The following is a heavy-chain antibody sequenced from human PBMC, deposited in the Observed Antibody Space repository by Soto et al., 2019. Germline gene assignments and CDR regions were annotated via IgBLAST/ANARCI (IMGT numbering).Heavy chain of an antibody. V-gene: IGHV4-61*01. CDR3: ARVERGTATTVVDAFDI. CDR2: MSHSGGT. J-gene: IGHJ3*02. Sequence: SETLSLTCAVHGGFVSSGSYYWSWIRQPPGKGLEWIGEMSHSGGTHFNPSLKSRVTISVDTSKNQFSLKMSSVTAADTALYYCARVERGTATTVVDAFDIWGPGTMVT. CDR1: GGFVSSGSYY. D-gene: IGHD1-1*01.